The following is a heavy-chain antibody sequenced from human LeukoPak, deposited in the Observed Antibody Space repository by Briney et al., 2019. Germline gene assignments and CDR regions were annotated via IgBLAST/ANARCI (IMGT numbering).Heavy chain of an antibody. CDR2: IYTSGST. D-gene: IGHD6-13*01. CDR3: ARDRVAAARPSPFDI. J-gene: IGHJ3*02. CDR1: GGSISSYY. V-gene: IGHV4-4*07. Sequence: ETLSLTCTVSGGSISSYYWSWIRQPAGKGLEWIGRIYTSGSTNYNPSLKSRVTMSVDTSKNQFSLKLSSVTAADTAVYYCARDRVAAARPSPFDIWGQGTMVTVSS.